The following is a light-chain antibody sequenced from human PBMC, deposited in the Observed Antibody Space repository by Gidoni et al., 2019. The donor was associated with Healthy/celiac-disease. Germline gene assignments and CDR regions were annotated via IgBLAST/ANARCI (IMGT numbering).Light chain of an antibody. Sequence: EIVMTQSPATLSVSPGERATLSCRASQSVSSNLAWYQQKPGQAPRPLIYGASTRATGIPARFSGSGSGTEFTLTISSLQSEDFAVYYCQQYNNWHPLTFGGGTKVEIK. CDR3: QQYNNWHPLT. J-gene: IGKJ4*01. CDR2: GAS. CDR1: QSVSSN. V-gene: IGKV3D-15*01.